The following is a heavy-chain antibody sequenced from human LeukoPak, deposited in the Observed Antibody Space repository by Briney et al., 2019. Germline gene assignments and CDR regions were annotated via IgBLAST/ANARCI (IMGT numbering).Heavy chain of an antibody. CDR3: ARDLRGGDSQWGAFDI. CDR1: GGSISSSSYY. D-gene: IGHD2-21*01. J-gene: IGHJ3*02. CDR2: IYYSGST. Sequence: SETLSLTCTVSGGSISSSSYYWGWIRQPPGKGLEWIGSIYYSGSTYYNPSLKSRVNISVDTSKNQFSLKLSSVTAADTAVYYCARDLRGGDSQWGAFDIWGQGTMVTVSS. V-gene: IGHV4-39*07.